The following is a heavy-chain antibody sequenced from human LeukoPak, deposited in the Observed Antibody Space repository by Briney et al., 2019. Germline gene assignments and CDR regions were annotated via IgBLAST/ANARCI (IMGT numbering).Heavy chain of an antibody. D-gene: IGHD5-18*01. CDR1: GYTFTSYG. V-gene: IGHV1-18*01. CDR2: ISAYNGNA. CDR3: ARVDRIQLWSVPVVRPPFDY. Sequence: ASVKVSCKASGYTFTSYGISWVRPAPGQGLEWMGWISAYNGNANYAQKLQGRVTMTTDTSTSTAYMELRSLRSDDTAVYYCARVDRIQLWSVPVVRPPFDYWGQGTLVTVSS. J-gene: IGHJ4*02.